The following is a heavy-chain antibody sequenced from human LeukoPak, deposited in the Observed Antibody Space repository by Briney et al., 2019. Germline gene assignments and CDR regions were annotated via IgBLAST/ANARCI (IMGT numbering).Heavy chain of an antibody. CDR3: ARRAFVRGVIITLGY. V-gene: IGHV1-8*01. Sequence: GASVRVSCTASGYTFTSYDINWVRQATGQGLEWMGWMNPNSGNTGYAQKFQGRVTMTRNTSISTAYMELSSLRSEDTAVYYCARRAFVRGVIITLGYWGQGTLVTVSS. D-gene: IGHD3-10*02. CDR1: GYTFTSYD. J-gene: IGHJ4*02. CDR2: MNPNSGNT.